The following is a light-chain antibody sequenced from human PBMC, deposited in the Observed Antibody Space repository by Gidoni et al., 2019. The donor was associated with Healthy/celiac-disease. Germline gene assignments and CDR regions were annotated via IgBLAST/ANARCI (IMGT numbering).Light chain of an antibody. CDR2: DAS. Sequence: DIQMTQSPSSLSASVGDRVTITCQASQDISNYLNWYQQKPGKAPKLLIYDASNLETGVPSRFSGSGSGTDFTLTISSLQPEDIATYYCQQYDNLPWTFGQGTQVEIK. J-gene: IGKJ1*01. CDR3: QQYDNLPWT. V-gene: IGKV1-33*01. CDR1: QDISNY.